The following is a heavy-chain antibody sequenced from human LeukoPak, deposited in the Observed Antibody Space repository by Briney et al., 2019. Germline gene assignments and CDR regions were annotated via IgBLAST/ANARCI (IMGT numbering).Heavy chain of an antibody. CDR2: ISGSGGST. Sequence: GGSLRLSCAASGFTFSSYAMSWVRQAPGKGLEWVSAISGSGGSTYYADSVKGRFTISRDNAKDSLYLQMNSLRAEDTAVYFCARDSYRALEYWGQGTLVTVSS. V-gene: IGHV3-23*01. CDR3: ARDSYRALEY. CDR1: GFTFSSYA. J-gene: IGHJ4*02. D-gene: IGHD1-14*01.